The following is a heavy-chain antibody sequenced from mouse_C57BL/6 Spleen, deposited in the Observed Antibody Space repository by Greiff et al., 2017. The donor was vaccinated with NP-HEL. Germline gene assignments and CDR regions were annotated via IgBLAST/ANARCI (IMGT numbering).Heavy chain of an antibody. V-gene: IGHV5-4*01. Sequence: EVQLVASGGGLVKPGGSLKLSCAASGFTFSSYAMSWVRQTPEKRLEWVATISDGGSYTYYPDNVKGRFTISRDNAKNNLYLQMSHLKSEDTAMYYCARDPGGTDYAMDYWGQGTSVTVSS. CDR1: GFTFSSYA. CDR3: ARDPGGTDYAMDY. CDR2: ISDGGSYT. J-gene: IGHJ4*01. D-gene: IGHD3-3*01.